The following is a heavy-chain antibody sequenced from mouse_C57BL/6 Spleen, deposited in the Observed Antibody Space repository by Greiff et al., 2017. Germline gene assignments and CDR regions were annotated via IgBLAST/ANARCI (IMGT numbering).Heavy chain of an antibody. J-gene: IGHJ4*01. CDR2: IRSKSNNYAT. CDR1: GFSFNTYA. D-gene: IGHD4-1*02. CDR3: VRHSNYYYAMDY. Sequence: EVMLVESGGGLVQPKGSLKLSCAASGFSFNTYAMNWVRQAPGKGLEWVARIRSKSNNYATYYADSVKDRFTISRDDSESMLYLQMNNLKTEDTAMYYCVRHSNYYYAMDYWGQGTSVTVSS. V-gene: IGHV10-1*01.